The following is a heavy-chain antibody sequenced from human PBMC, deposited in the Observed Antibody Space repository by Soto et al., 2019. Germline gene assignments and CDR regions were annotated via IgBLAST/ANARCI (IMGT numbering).Heavy chain of an antibody. D-gene: IGHD6-19*01. CDR3: ARGLFSGIQYSGGWYFSES. V-gene: IGHV4-34*01. J-gene: IGHJ4*02. Sequence: SATLSLTCAFYGVSFIGYHWTWILQPPGKGLQWIGQINHSGSANYNPSLKSRDTISVHTSNSQFSLELSSVTAADTAVYYCARGLFSGIQYSGGWYFSESWGQLTYVSVS. CDR2: INHSGSA. CDR1: GVSFIGYH.